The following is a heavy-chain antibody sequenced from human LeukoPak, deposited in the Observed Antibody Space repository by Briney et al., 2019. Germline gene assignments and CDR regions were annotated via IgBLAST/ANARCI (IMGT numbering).Heavy chain of an antibody. CDR3: ARGWEQQLALFDY. J-gene: IGHJ4*02. CDR1: GGSINNYF. V-gene: IGHV4-59*01. CDR2: IYYSGST. D-gene: IGHD6-13*01. Sequence: SETLSLTCSVSGGSINNYFWPRIRQPPGRGLEGIGYIYYSGSTNYNPSLKSRVTISVDTSKNQFSLKLSSVTAADTAVYYCARGWEQQLALFDYWGQGTLVTVSS.